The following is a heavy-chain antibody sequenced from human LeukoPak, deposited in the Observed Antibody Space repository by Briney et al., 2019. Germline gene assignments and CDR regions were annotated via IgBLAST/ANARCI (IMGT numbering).Heavy chain of an antibody. CDR2: INPSGGST. CDR3: ARVYSSGWYGLAWFDP. D-gene: IGHD6-19*01. J-gene: IGHJ5*02. Sequence: GASVKVSCKASGYTFTSYYMHWVRQAPGQGLEWMGIINPSGGSTSYAQKFQGRVTMTRDTSTSTVYMELSSLRSEDTAVYYCARVYSSGWYGLAWFDPWGQGTLVTVSS. CDR1: GYTFTSYY. V-gene: IGHV1-46*01.